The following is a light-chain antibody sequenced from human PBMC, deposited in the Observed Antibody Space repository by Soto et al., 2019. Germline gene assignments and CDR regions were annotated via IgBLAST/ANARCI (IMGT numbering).Light chain of an antibody. Sequence: QSVLTQPPSASGTPGQRVTISCSGSSSNIGSNTVNWYQQLPGTAPKLLIYSNNQRPSGVPDRFSGSKSGTSASLAISGLQYADEADYYCAAWDDSRNGWVFGGGTKLTVL. CDR2: SNN. CDR3: AAWDDSRNGWV. CDR1: SSNIGSNT. V-gene: IGLV1-44*01. J-gene: IGLJ3*02.